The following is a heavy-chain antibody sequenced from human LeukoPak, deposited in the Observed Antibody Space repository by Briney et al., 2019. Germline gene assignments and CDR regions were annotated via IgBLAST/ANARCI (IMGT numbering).Heavy chain of an antibody. Sequence: PGGSLRLSCAASGLTFSSYAMHWVRQAPGKGLEYVSAISSNGGSTYYANSVKGRFTISRDNSKNTLYLQMGSLRAEDMAVYYCARDSYYDSSGDAFDIWGQGTMVTVSS. CDR3: ARDSYYDSSGDAFDI. D-gene: IGHD3-22*01. V-gene: IGHV3-64*01. CDR1: GLTFSSYA. J-gene: IGHJ3*02. CDR2: ISSNGGST.